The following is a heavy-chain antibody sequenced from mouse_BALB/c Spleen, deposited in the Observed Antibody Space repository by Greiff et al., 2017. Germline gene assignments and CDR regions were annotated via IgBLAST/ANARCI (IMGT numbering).Heavy chain of an antibody. D-gene: IGHD2-3*01. CDR2: INPSNGRT. Sequence: QVQLQQPGAELVKPGASVKLSCKASGYTFTSYWMHWVKQRPGQSLEWIGEINPSNGRTNYNEKFKSKATLTVDKSSSTAYMQLSSLTSEDSAVYYCARYDGLYYFDYWGQGTTLTVSS. CDR1: GYTFTSYW. J-gene: IGHJ2*01. CDR3: ARYDGLYYFDY. V-gene: IGHV1S81*02.